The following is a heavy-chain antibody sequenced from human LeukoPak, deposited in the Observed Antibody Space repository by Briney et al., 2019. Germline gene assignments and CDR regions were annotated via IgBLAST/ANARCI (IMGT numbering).Heavy chain of an antibody. CDR1: GGTFSSYA. CDR2: IIPIFGTA. J-gene: IGHJ4*02. CDR3: AREGDYYGSGSYSDY. V-gene: IGHV1-69*06. Sequence: SVKVSCKASGGTFSSYAISWVRQAPGQGLEWMGGIIPIFGTANYAQKFQSRVTITADKSTSTAYMELSSLRSEDTAVYYCAREGDYYGSGSYSDYWGQGTLVTVSS. D-gene: IGHD3-10*01.